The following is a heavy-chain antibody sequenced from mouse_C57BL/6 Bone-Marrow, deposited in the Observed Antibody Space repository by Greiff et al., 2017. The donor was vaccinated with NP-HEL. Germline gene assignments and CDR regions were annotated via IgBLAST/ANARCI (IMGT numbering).Heavy chain of an antibody. CDR2: IWRGGST. Sequence: QVQLKESGPGLVQPSQSLSITCTVSGFSLTSYGVHWVRQSPGKGLEWLGVIWRGGSTDYNAAFISRLSISKDNSKSQVFFKMNSLQADDTAIYYCARLGRENAMDYWGQGTSVTVSS. CDR3: ARLGRENAMDY. J-gene: IGHJ4*01. D-gene: IGHD4-1*01. CDR1: GFSLTSYG. V-gene: IGHV2-2*01.